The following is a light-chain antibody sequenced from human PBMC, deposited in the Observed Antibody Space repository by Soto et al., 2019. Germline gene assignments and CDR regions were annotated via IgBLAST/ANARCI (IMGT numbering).Light chain of an antibody. J-gene: IGKJ4*01. CDR3: QQTTTFPLA. CDR1: QGISEW. CDR2: AAA. Sequence: DIQMTPSPSSVSASFGDIVTITCRARQGISEWLAWYQQKPGKAPKLLIFAAASLPTGVPSTFSGSGSGTEFTLTISSLQPEDFAYYFCQQTTTFPLAFGGGTKVEMK. V-gene: IGKV1D-12*01.